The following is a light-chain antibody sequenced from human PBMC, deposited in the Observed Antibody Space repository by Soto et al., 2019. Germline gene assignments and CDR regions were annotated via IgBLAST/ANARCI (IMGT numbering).Light chain of an antibody. J-gene: IGKJ1*01. CDR1: QSVSNY. CDR3: QQYGGSPQT. Sequence: EIVLTQSPGTLSLSPGERATLSCRASQSVSNYLAWYQQKPGQAPRLLIYVASSRATGIPDRFSGIGSGTDFTLTISRLEPEDFAVYYCQQYGGSPQTFGQGTKVDIK. V-gene: IGKV3-20*01. CDR2: VAS.